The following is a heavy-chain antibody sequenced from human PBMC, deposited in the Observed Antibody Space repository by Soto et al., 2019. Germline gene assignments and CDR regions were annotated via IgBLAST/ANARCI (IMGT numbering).Heavy chain of an antibody. Sequence: SETLSLTCAVCGYSISSGYYCGWIRQPPGKGLEWIGSIYHSGSIYYNPSLKSRVSISVDTSKNHFSLKLSSVTAADTAVYYCASGKWHTGLNCFDPWGQGTLVTVSS. CDR1: GYSISSGYY. CDR3: ASGKWHTGLNCFDP. V-gene: IGHV4-38-2*01. J-gene: IGHJ5*02. D-gene: IGHD5-12*01. CDR2: IYHSGSI.